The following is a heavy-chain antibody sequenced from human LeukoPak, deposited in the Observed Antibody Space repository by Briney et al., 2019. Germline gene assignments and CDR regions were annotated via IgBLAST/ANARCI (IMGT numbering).Heavy chain of an antibody. D-gene: IGHD3-10*01. Sequence: GASVKVSCKASGYTFTGYYMHWVRQAPGQGLEWMGWINPNSGGTNYAQKFQGRVTMTRDTSISTAYMELSRLGSDDTAVYYCARSMVRGVIIPNYWGQGTLVTVSS. CDR2: INPNSGGT. CDR1: GYTFTGYY. J-gene: IGHJ4*02. CDR3: ARSMVRGVIIPNY. V-gene: IGHV1-2*02.